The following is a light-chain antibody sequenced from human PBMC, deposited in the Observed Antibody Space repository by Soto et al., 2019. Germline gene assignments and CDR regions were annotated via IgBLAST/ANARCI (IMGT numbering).Light chain of an antibody. CDR3: QQYNSYSCT. CDR2: DAS. J-gene: IGKJ1*01. Sequence: DIQMTQSPSTLSASVGDRVTITCRASQSISSWLAWYQQKPGKAPKLLIYDASNLESGVPSRFSGSGSGTEFTLTISSLQPDDFATYYCQQYNSYSCTFGQGTNVEIK. V-gene: IGKV1-5*01. CDR1: QSISSW.